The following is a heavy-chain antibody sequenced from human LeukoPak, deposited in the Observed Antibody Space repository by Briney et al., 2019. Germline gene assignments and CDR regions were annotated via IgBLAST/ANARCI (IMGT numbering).Heavy chain of an antibody. CDR3: ARAEYYYDSSGYLNLDY. CDR2: IIPILGIA. J-gene: IGHJ4*02. D-gene: IGHD3-22*01. Sequence: SVKVSCKASGGTFSSYAISWVRQAPGQGLEWMGRIIPILGIANYAQKVQGRVTITADKSTSTAYMELSSLRSEDTAVYYCARAEYYYDSSGYLNLDYWGQGTLVTVSS. V-gene: IGHV1-69*04. CDR1: GGTFSSYA.